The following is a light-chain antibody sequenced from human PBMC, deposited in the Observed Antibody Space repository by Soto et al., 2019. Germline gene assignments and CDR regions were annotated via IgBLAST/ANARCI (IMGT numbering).Light chain of an antibody. J-gene: IGKJ2*01. CDR3: QQYNNWPPYT. CDR1: QSLSTN. CDR2: GAS. Sequence: EIVMTQSPATLSVSPGERATLSCRASQSLSTNLAWFQQKPGQAPRLLIYGASTRATGISARFSGSGSGTEFTLTISSLQSEDFAVYYCQQYNNWPPYTFGQGTKLEIK. V-gene: IGKV3-15*01.